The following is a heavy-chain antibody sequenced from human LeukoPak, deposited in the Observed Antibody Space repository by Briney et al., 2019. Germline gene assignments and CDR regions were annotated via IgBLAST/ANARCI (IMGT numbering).Heavy chain of an antibody. CDR1: GYIFTSYY. D-gene: IGHD2-21*02. V-gene: IGHV1-46*01. J-gene: IGHJ2*01. Sequence: ASVKVSCKASGYIFTSYYMHWVRQAPGQGLEWMGIINPSGGSTSYAQKFQGRVTMTRDTSTSTVYMELSSLRSEDTAVYYCARDRGSKRVAYCGGDCYIGYFDLWGRGTLATVSS. CDR2: INPSGGST. CDR3: ARDRGSKRVAYCGGDCYIGYFDL.